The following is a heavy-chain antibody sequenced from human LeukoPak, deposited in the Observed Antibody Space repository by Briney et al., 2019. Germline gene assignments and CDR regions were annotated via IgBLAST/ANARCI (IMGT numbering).Heavy chain of an antibody. CDR2: IKQEGSEK. V-gene: IGHV3-7*01. J-gene: IGHJ4*02. CDR3: ARSRYFDY. D-gene: IGHD1-14*01. Sequence: GGSLRLSCAASGFTFSSHWMSWVRQAPGKGLEWVANIKQEGSEKYYVDSVKGRFTISRDNAKNSLYLQMNSLRAEDTAVYYCARSRYFDYWGQGTLVTVSS. CDR1: GFTFSSHW.